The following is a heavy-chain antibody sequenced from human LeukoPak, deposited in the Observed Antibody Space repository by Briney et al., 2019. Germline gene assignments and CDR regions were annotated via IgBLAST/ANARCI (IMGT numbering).Heavy chain of an antibody. CDR1: GFSFSSYA. Sequence: GGSLRLSCAASGFSFSSYAVSWVRQAPGKGLEWVSTISGSGGATNYADSVKGRFTISRDNSKNTMYLQMSSLRAEDTAVYYCATVDTAMVGNFYGMDVWGQGTTVIVSS. CDR2: ISGSGGAT. D-gene: IGHD5-18*01. J-gene: IGHJ6*02. CDR3: ATVDTAMVGNFYGMDV. V-gene: IGHV3-23*01.